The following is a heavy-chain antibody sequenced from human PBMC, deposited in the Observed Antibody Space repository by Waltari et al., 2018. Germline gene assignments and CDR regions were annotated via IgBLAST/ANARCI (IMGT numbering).Heavy chain of an antibody. D-gene: IGHD1-7*01. CDR2: ISSSGSTI. CDR3: ARAESYNWNYDWGYYYGMDV. CDR1: GFTFSSYE. J-gene: IGHJ6*02. V-gene: IGHV3-48*03. Sequence: EVQLVESGGGLVQPGGSLRLSCAASGFTFSSYEMNWVRQAPGKGLEWVSYISSSGSTIYYADSVKGRFTISRDNAKNSLYLQMNSLRAEDTAVYYCARAESYNWNYDWGYYYGMDVWGQGTTVTVSS.